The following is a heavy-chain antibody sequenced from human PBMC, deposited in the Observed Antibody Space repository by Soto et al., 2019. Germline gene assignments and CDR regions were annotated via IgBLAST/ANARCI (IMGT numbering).Heavy chain of an antibody. CDR1: GGSINSRNW. CDR2: IDHSGST. V-gene: IGHV4-4*02. D-gene: IGHD3-10*01. Sequence: PSETLSLTCAVSGGSINSRNWWTWVRQPPGKSLEWIGEIDHSGSTKYNPSLKSRVTISIERSKNRFSLNVKSATAADTAVYYCARAVFSSILYIDFRGQGTTVTVSS. J-gene: IGHJ6*03. CDR3: ARAVFSSILYIDF.